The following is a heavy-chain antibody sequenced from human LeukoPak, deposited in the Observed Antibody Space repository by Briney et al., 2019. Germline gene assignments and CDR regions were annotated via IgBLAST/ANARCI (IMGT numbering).Heavy chain of an antibody. J-gene: IGHJ2*01. CDR2: ITGSGSKT. D-gene: IGHD4-17*01. CDR1: GFTFSNYG. V-gene: IGHV3-23*01. Sequence: GGSLRLSCAASGFTFSNYGIAWVRQAPGKGLEWVSAITGSGSKTYYADSVKGRFTISRDNAKNSLYLQMNRLRAEDTAVYCCARDQDDYGDYRYFDLWGRGTLVTVSS. CDR3: ARDQDDYGDYRYFDL.